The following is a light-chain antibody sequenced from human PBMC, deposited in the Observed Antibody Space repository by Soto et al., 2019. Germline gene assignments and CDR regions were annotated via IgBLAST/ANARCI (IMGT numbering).Light chain of an antibody. CDR1: TSNIGSNS. CDR3: AAWDDSLDGLV. J-gene: IGLJ2*01. CDR2: SSD. V-gene: IGLV1-44*01. Sequence: QSVLTQPPSASGTPGQRVTIPCSGSTSNIGSNSVNWYQQFPGTAPKLLIYSSDKRPSGVPDRFSGSKSGTSASLAISGLQSEDEADYFCAAWDDSLDGLVFGGGTKLTVL.